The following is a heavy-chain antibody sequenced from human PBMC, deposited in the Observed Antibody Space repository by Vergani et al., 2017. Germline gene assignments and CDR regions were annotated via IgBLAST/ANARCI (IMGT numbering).Heavy chain of an antibody. J-gene: IGHJ6*02. CDR3: ASDTTMAVLSDEGDAGVDV. CDR2: ISGSGGFT. Sequence: EVQLLESGGNLVQPGGSLRLSCAASGFTFTNFAMTWVRQAPGEGLEWVSGISGSGGFTYYADSVKGRFTISRDNSKNTMFLQMKSLRGEDTAIYYCASDTTMAVLSDEGDAGVDVWGPGTTVIVS. V-gene: IGHV3-23*01. CDR1: GFTFTNFA. D-gene: IGHD5-18*01.